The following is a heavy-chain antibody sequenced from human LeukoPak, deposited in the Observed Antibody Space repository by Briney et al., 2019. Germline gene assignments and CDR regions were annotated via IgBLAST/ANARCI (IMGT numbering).Heavy chain of an antibody. J-gene: IGHJ5*02. Sequence: GGSLRLSCAASGFTFSSYAMSWVRQAPGKGLEYVSAISSNGGSTYYANSVKGRFTISRDNSKNTLYLQMGSLRAEDMAVYYCARATYYYGSGSSTHNWFDPWGQGTLVTVSS. D-gene: IGHD3-10*01. CDR2: ISSNGGST. CDR1: GFTFSSYA. CDR3: ARATYYYGSGSSTHNWFDP. V-gene: IGHV3-64*01.